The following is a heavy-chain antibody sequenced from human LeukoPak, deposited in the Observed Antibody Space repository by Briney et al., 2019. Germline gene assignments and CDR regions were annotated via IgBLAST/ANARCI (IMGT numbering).Heavy chain of an antibody. D-gene: IGHD5-18*01. V-gene: IGHV4-38-2*01. Sequence: SETLSPTCAVSGYSISSGYYWGWIRQPPGKGLEWIGSIYHSGSTYYNPSLKSRVTISVDTSKNQFSLKLSSVTAADTAVYYCARHNSYGYYYYYYYYMDVWGKGTTVTVSS. J-gene: IGHJ6*03. CDR3: ARHNSYGYYYYYYYYMDV. CDR2: IYHSGST. CDR1: GYSISSGYY.